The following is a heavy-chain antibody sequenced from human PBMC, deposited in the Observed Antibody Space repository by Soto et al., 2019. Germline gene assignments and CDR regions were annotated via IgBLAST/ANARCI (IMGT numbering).Heavy chain of an antibody. V-gene: IGHV4-4*07. D-gene: IGHD1-26*01. J-gene: IGHJ5*02. CDR1: GASLSRYY. CDR3: VRDGTKNLRDRFEP. CDR2: IYATGDT. Sequence: QVVLQESGPGVVKPSDTLSLTCNVSGASLSRYYWSWIRQPPGKGLEWIGRIYATGDTDYNPSLKCRISRSVDMSKKQFSLTLRSVTAADTAIYYCVRDGTKNLRDRFEPWGRGILVTVSS.